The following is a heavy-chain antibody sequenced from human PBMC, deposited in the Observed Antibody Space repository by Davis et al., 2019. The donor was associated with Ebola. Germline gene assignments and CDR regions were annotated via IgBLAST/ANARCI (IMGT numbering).Heavy chain of an antibody. Sequence: ASVKVSCKASGYSFTSYAITWVRQAPGQGLEWMGWVSIYNGNIKYAQKFQGRVTMSTDTSTTTAYMELRSLTSDDTAVYYCAKDLWVAHPTPSQCDFWGQGTVVTVSS. V-gene: IGHV1-18*04. CDR1: GYSFTSYA. D-gene: IGHD1-26*01. CDR3: AKDLWVAHPTPSQCDF. J-gene: IGHJ4*02. CDR2: VSIYNGNI.